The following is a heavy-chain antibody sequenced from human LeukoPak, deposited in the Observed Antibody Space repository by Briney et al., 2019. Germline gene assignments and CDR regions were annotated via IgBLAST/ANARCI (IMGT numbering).Heavy chain of an antibody. CDR3: ATLPEISGSRGWFDP. CDR2: MSHSGST. D-gene: IGHD3-10*01. J-gene: IGHJ5*02. V-gene: IGHV4-34*01. CDR1: CGSFSAYY. Sequence: SETLSLTCAVSCGSFSAYYRSWIRQPPGKGLEWIGEMSHSGSTNYNPSLKSRVTISVDTSKNQFSLKLSSVTAADTAVYYCATLPEISGSRGWFDPWGQGTLVTVSS.